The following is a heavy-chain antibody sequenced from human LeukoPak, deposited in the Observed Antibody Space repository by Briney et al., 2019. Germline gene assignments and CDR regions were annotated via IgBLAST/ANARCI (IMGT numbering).Heavy chain of an antibody. CDR3: GRDSLGGDY. CDR1: GFSFTTFG. J-gene: IGHJ4*02. D-gene: IGHD3-16*01. CDR2: IWNDGSKK. Sequence: GGSLRLSCAASGFSFTTFGMQWARPAPGKGLEWVAVIWNDGSKKFCAESVKGRFTISRDNSQNTLYLQMNRLRAEDTAVYYCGRDSLGGDYWGQGTLVTVSS. V-gene: IGHV3-33*08.